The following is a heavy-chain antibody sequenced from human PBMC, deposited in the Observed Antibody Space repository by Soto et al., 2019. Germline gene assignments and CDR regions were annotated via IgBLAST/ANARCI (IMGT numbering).Heavy chain of an antibody. CDR1: GGSISSYY. V-gene: IGHV4-59*01. D-gene: IGHD3-10*01. CDR2: VYHSGTT. CDR3: ATRPPGGAYLGLLAY. Sequence: PSETLSLTCTVSGGSISSYYWSWILQSPGKGPEWIGYVYHSGTTNYNPSLESRVTMSLDTSKNQFSLKLNAVTAADTAVYYCATRPPGGAYLGLLAYSSQRTPVPVSS. J-gene: IGHJ4*02.